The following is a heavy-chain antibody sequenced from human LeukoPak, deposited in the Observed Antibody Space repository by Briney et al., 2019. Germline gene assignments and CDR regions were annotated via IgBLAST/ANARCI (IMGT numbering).Heavy chain of an antibody. CDR2: ISGSGGST. V-gene: IGHV3-23*01. Sequence: EGSLRLSCAASGFTFSSYAMSWVRQAPGEGMEWVSAISGSGGSTYYADSVKGRFTISRDNSKNTLYLQMNSLRAKDTAVYYCARDSAVEMALYYLDYWGQGTLVTVSS. J-gene: IGHJ4*02. CDR3: ARDSAVEMALYYLDY. CDR1: GFTFSSYA. D-gene: IGHD5-24*01.